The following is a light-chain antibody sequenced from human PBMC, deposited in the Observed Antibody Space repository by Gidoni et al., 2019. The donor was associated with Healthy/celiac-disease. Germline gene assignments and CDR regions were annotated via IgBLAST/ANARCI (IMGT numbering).Light chain of an antibody. J-gene: IGKJ2*01. CDR3: QQYGSSPYT. Sequence: DIVLTQSPGTQSLSPGERATLSCRASQSVSSSYLAWYQQKPGQAPRLLIYVAPSRATGIPDRFSGSGSGTDFTLTISRLEPEDFAVYYCQQYGSSPYTFXQXTKLEIK. V-gene: IGKV3-20*01. CDR2: VAP. CDR1: QSVSSSY.